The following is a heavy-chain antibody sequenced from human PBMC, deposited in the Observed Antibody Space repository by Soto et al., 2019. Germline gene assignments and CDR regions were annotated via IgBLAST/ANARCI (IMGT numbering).Heavy chain of an antibody. J-gene: IGHJ6*02. D-gene: IGHD3-9*01. V-gene: IGHV3-30-3*01. CDR2: ISYDGSNK. CDR1: GFTFSSYA. CDR3: ARDAVTYYDILTPYYYYYGMDV. Sequence: QVQLVESGGGVVQPGRSLRLSCAASGFTFSSYAMHWVRQAPGKGLEWVAVISYDGSNKYYADSVQGRFTISRDNSKNTLYLQMNSLKAEDTAVYYCARDAVTYYDILTPYYYYYGMDVWGQGTTVTVAS.